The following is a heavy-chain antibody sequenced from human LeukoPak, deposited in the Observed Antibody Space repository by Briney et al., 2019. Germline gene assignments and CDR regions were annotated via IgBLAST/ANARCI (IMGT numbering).Heavy chain of an antibody. CDR3: ARDRRDSSGYWTG. D-gene: IGHD3-22*01. Sequence: GGSLRLSCAASGFTFSSYAMSWVRQAPGKGLEWVSAISGSGGSTYYADSVKGWFTISRDNSKNTLYLQMNSLRAEDTAVYYCARDRRDSSGYWTGWGQGTMVTVSS. V-gene: IGHV3-23*01. J-gene: IGHJ3*01. CDR1: GFTFSSYA. CDR2: ISGSGGST.